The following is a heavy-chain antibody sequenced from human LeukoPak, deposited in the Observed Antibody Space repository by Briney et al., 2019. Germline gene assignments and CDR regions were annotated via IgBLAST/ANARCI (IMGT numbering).Heavy chain of an antibody. CDR3: AGTVGTRTQYYYYGMDV. CDR2: IIPIFGTA. V-gene: IGHV1-69*01. CDR1: GGTFSSYA. J-gene: IGHJ6*02. Sequence: KVSCKASGGTFSSYAISWVRQAPRQGLEWMGGIIPIFGTANYAQKFQGRVTITADESTSTAYMELSSLRSEDTAVYYCAGTVGTRTQYYYYGMDVWGQGTTVTVSS. D-gene: IGHD1-14*01.